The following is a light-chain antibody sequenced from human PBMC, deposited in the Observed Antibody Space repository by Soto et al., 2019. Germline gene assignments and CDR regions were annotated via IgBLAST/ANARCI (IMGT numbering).Light chain of an antibody. CDR3: MQALQTPLT. CDR2: LGS. V-gene: IGKV2-28*01. CDR1: QSLLHSNGYNY. Sequence: IVMTQSPLSLPVTPGEPASISCRSSQSLLHSNGYNYLHWYLQKPGQSPHLLIYLGSNRASGVPDRFSGSGSGTDFTLKISRVEAEDVGVYYCMQALQTPLTFGGGTKVEIK. J-gene: IGKJ4*01.